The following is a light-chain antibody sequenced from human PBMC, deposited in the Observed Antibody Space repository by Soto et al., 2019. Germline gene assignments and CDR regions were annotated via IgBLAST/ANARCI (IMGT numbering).Light chain of an antibody. V-gene: IGKV3D-15*01. CDR3: QQYNNWPRA. CDR2: GAS. J-gene: IGKJ5*01. Sequence: EIVMTQSPATLSVSPGERATLSCRASQSVSSNLAWYQQKAGQAPRLLIYGASTRATGIPARFSGSGSGTEFTLTISSLQSEDFAVYYCQQYNNWPRAFGQGTRLDI. CDR1: QSVSSN.